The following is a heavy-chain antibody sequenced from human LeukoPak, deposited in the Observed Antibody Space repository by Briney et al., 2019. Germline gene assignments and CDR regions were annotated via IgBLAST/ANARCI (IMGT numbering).Heavy chain of an antibody. CDR1: GYSISNGYY. CDR3: ARQYYYYFSYMDV. J-gene: IGHJ6*03. Sequence: SETLSLTCAVSGYSISNGYYWVWIRQPPVKGLAWIGSVYHSGSTYYNPSLKSRVTISVDTSKNQFSLKLSSVTAADTAVYYCARQYYYYFSYMDVWGKGTTVSVSS. CDR2: VYHSGST. V-gene: IGHV4-38-2*01.